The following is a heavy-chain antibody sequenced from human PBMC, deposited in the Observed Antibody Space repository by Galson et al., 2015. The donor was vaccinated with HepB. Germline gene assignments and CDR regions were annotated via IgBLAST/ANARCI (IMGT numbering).Heavy chain of an antibody. CDR3: ARGFSKMDV. CDR1: GGSLTDYF. Sequence: LSLTCEVNGGSLTDYFWSWIRQPPGKGLEWIGEISQRGHTNYNLSLKSRVTISVDSSKNQVSLNLTSVTAADTAIYYCARGFSKMDVWGKGTTVAVSS. CDR2: ISQRGHT. V-gene: IGHV4-34*01. D-gene: IGHD2-2*01. J-gene: IGHJ6*04.